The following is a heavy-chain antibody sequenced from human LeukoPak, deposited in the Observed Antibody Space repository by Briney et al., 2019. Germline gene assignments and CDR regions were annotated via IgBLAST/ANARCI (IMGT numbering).Heavy chain of an antibody. CDR1: GGTFSSYA. CDR2: IIPIFGTA. D-gene: IGHD1-26*01. CDR3: ATGLGGGATQTFDY. V-gene: IGHV1-69*13. Sequence: ASVKVSCKASGGTFSSYAISWVRQAPGQGLEWMGGIIPIFGTANYAQKFQGRVTITADESTSTAYMELSSLRSEDTAVYYCATGLGGGATQTFDYWGQGTLVTVSS. J-gene: IGHJ4*02.